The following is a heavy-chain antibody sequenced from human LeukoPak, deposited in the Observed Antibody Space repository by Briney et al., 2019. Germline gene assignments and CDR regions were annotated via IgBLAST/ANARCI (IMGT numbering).Heavy chain of an antibody. Sequence: GGSLRLSCAASGFTFSSYWMHWVRQAPGKGLVWVSRINSDGSSTSYADSVKGRFTISRDNAKNTLYLQMNSLRAEDTAVYYCARVAYYYGSGSDYNWYFDPWGRGTLVTVSS. CDR1: GFTFSSYW. D-gene: IGHD3-10*01. CDR2: INSDGSST. V-gene: IGHV3-74*01. J-gene: IGHJ2*01. CDR3: ARVAYYYGSGSDYNWYFDP.